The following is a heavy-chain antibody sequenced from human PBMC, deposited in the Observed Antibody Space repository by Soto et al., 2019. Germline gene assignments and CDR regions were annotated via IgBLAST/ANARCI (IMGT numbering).Heavy chain of an antibody. V-gene: IGHV3-7*01. Sequence: XGSLRLSFEVSGFSFKTYCMSWVRQAPGKGLEWLANMNEDANTKYYVDSVKGRFTILGDSAGNSLFLKMASLRAEDTAVYFCAAYNTSRHAAFDIWGRGTLVTVSS. CDR1: GFSFKTYC. CDR3: AAYNTSRHAAFDI. CDR2: MNEDANTK. D-gene: IGHD1-20*01. J-gene: IGHJ3*02.